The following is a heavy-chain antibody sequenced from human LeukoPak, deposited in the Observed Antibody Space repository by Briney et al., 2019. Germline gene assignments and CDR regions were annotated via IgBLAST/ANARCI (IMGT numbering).Heavy chain of an antibody. J-gene: IGHJ4*02. CDR1: GFTFSTYS. CDR3: ARDDYGDYLFDY. D-gene: IGHD4-17*01. CDR2: ISSSGSTI. Sequence: GGSLRLSCAASGFTFSTYSMNWVRQAPGKGLEWVSYISSSGSTIYYADSVKGRFTISRDNAKNSLYLQMNSLRAEDTAVYYCARDDYGDYLFDYWGQGTLVTVSS. V-gene: IGHV3-48*04.